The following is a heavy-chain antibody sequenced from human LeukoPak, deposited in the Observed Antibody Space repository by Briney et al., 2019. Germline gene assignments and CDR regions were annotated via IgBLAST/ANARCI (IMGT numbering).Heavy chain of an antibody. CDR1: GGSISSYY. Sequence: SETLSLTCTVSGGSISSYYWSWIRQPPGKGLEWIGSIHHSGSTYYNPSLKSRVTISVDTSKNQFYLKLSSVTAADAAVYYCARDYNRNDFYGDYRYLQHWGQGTLVTVSS. V-gene: IGHV4-59*12. D-gene: IGHD4-17*01. CDR2: IHHSGST. J-gene: IGHJ1*01. CDR3: ARDYNRNDFYGDYRYLQH.